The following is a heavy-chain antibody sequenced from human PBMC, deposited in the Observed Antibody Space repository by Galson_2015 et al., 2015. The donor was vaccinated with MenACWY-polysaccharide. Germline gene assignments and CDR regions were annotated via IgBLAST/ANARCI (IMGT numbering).Heavy chain of an antibody. CDR1: RFTFSSYA. Sequence: SLRLSCAASRFTFSSYAMSWVRQAPGKGLEWVSAISDSGGSTFYADSVKGRFTISRDNSKNTLYLQMNSLRAEDTAVYYCARYTVAGIMAYGMDVWGQGTTVTVSS. D-gene: IGHD6-19*01. CDR2: ISDSGGST. CDR3: ARYTVAGIMAYGMDV. V-gene: IGHV3-23*01. J-gene: IGHJ6*02.